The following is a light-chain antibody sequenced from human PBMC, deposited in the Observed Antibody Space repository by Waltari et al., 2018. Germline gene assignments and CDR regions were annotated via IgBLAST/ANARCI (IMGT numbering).Light chain of an antibody. V-gene: IGKV3-20*01. Sequence: EIVLTQSPATLSLSPGERATLSCRASQIVSNYLAWYQQKPGQAPRLLIYGASSRPTGIPDRFSGSGSGTDFTLTISRLEPEDLAVYHCQQYNSSPYTFGQGTKLEIK. CDR2: GAS. J-gene: IGKJ2*01. CDR3: QQYNSSPYT. CDR1: QIVSNY.